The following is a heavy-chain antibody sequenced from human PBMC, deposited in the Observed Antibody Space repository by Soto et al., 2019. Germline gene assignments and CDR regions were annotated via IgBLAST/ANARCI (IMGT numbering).Heavy chain of an antibody. CDR2: ISGSGGST. D-gene: IGHD6-19*01. CDR1: GFTFSSYA. V-gene: IGHV3-23*01. Sequence: GGSLRLSCAASGFTFSSYAMSWVRQAPGKGLEWVSAISGSGGSTYYADSVKGRFTISRDNSKNTLYLQMNSLRAEDTAVYYCAGHSGWYGKYFDYWGQGTLVTVSS. J-gene: IGHJ4*02. CDR3: AGHSGWYGKYFDY.